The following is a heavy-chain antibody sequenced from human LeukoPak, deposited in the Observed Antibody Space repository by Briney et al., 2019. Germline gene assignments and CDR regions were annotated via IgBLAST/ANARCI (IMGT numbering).Heavy chain of an antibody. CDR1: GLTFGDYA. D-gene: IGHD3-9*01. J-gene: IGHJ4*02. CDR3: TRVIGGYDILTGYSLY. CDR2: IRSKAYGGTT. Sequence: PGGSLRLSCTASGLTFGDYAMSWVRQAPGKGLEWVGFIRSKAYGGTTEYAASVKGRFTISRDDSKSIAYLQMNSLKTEDTAVYYCTRVIGGYDILTGYSLYWGQGTLVTVSS. V-gene: IGHV3-49*04.